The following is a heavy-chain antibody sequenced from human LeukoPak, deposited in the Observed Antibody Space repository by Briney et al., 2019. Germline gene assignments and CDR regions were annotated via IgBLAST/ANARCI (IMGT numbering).Heavy chain of an antibody. CDR2: ISWNSGSI. J-gene: IGHJ4*02. CDR3: AKDHSSGEDFFDY. D-gene: IGHD6-19*01. CDR1: RFTFSSYA. Sequence: PGGSLRLSCAASRFTFSSYAMNWVRQAPGKGLEWVSGISWNSGSIGYADSVKGRFTISRDNAKNSLYLQMNSLRAEDTALYYCAKDHSSGEDFFDYWGQGTLVTVSS. V-gene: IGHV3-9*01.